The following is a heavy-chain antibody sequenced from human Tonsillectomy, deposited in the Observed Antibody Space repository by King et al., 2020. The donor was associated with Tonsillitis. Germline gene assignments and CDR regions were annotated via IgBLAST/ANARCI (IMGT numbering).Heavy chain of an antibody. Sequence: EQLVQSGAEVKKPGESLKISCKGSGYSFSTYWSGWVRQIPGKGLEWMGIIYPSDSATRYSPSFKGQVTISADKSIITAYLQWSSLKASDTAMNYCARLEGDTYSGVDYWGQGTLVTVSS. V-gene: IGHV5-51*01. CDR1: GYSFSTYW. D-gene: IGHD2-21*01. CDR3: ARLEGDTYSGVDY. J-gene: IGHJ4*02. CDR2: IYPSDSAT.